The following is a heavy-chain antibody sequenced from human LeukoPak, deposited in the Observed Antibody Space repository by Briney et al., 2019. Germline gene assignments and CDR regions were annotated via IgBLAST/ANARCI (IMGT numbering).Heavy chain of an antibody. Sequence: GGSLRLSCAASGFTFSSYEMNWVRQAPGKGLEWVSYISSSGSTIYYADSVKGRFTISRDNAKNSLYLQMNSLRAEDTAVYYCARDPDMITFGGVTKRPPLWGQGTLITVSS. D-gene: IGHD3-16*01. CDR2: ISSSGSTI. CDR1: GFTFSSYE. CDR3: ARDPDMITFGGVTKRPPL. V-gene: IGHV3-48*03. J-gene: IGHJ4*02.